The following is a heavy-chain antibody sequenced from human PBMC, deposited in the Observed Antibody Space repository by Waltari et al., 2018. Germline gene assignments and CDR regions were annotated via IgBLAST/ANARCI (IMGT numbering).Heavy chain of an antibody. D-gene: IGHD6-19*01. CDR2: ISGSGGST. CDR3: ANPSGWLAYFDY. J-gene: IGHJ4*02. Sequence: EVQLFESGGGLVQPGGSLRLSCAASGFIFSSYAMRWVRQAPGKGLEWVSAISGSGGSTYYPESVKGRFTISRDNSKNTLYLQMNSLRAEDTAVYYCANPSGWLAYFDYWGQGTLVTVSS. CDR1: GFIFSSYA. V-gene: IGHV3-23*01.